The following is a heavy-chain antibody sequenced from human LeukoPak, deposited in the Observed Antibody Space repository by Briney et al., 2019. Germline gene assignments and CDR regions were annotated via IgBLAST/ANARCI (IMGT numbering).Heavy chain of an antibody. CDR1: GYTFTSYD. Sequence: ASVKVSCKASGYTFTSYDINWVRQATGQGLEWMRWMNPNSGNTGYAQKFQGRVTMTRNTSISTAYMELSSLRSEDTAVYYCARRSGYSGYDFDYWGQGTLVTVSS. D-gene: IGHD5-12*01. V-gene: IGHV1-8*01. J-gene: IGHJ4*02. CDR3: ARRSGYSGYDFDY. CDR2: MNPNSGNT.